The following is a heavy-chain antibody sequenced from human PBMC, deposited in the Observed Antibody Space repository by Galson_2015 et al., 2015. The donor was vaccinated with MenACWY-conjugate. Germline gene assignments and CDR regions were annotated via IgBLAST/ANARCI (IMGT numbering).Heavy chain of an antibody. CDR2: IYSDGST. CDR3: ARDSRTTTVWGLNKRKTIDYCYGMDV. J-gene: IGHJ6*02. Sequence: SLRLSCAVSGFTVSSNYMTWVRQTPGKGLEWVSVIYSDGSTYNADSVKDRFTISRDNSKNTVFLQMTSLRAEDTAMYYCARDSRTTTVWGLNKRKTIDYCYGMDVWGQGTTVTVSS. CDR1: GFTVSSNY. V-gene: IGHV3-53*01. D-gene: IGHD3-10*01.